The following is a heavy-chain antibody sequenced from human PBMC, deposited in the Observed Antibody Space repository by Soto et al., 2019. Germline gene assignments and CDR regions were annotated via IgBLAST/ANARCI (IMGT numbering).Heavy chain of an antibody. J-gene: IGHJ4*02. CDR3: ARDPADYGAYFDY. D-gene: IGHD4-17*01. CDR2: ISSSSSYI. V-gene: IGHV3-21*01. CDR1: GFTFSSYS. Sequence: GGSLRLSCAASGFTFSSYSMNWVRQAPGKGLEWVSSISSSSSYIYYADSVKGRFTISRDNAKNSLYLQMNSLRAEDTAVYYCARDPADYGAYFDYWGQGTLVTVSS.